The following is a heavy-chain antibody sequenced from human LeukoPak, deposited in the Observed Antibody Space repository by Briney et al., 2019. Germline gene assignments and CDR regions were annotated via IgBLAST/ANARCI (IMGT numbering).Heavy chain of an antibody. Sequence: GGSLRLSCAASGFTFSSYWMHWVRQAPGKGLVWVSRINTDGSSTSYADSVKGRFTISRDNSKNTLYLQMNSLRTEDTAVYYCAKGGDYLYNWFDPWGQGTLVTVSS. J-gene: IGHJ5*02. CDR3: AKGGDYLYNWFDP. CDR2: INTDGSST. CDR1: GFTFSSYW. V-gene: IGHV3-74*01. D-gene: IGHD4-17*01.